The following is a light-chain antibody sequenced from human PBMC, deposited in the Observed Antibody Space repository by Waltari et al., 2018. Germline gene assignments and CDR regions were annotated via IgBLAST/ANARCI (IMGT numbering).Light chain of an antibody. V-gene: IGKV2-28*01. Sequence: DIVMTQSPLSLPVTPGEPASISCRSSHSLLHSNGYDYLDWYLQRPGQSPQLLIYLGSNRASGVPDRFSGSGSGTEFTLKISRVEAEDVGVFYCMQSLQTPFTFGPGTKVDIK. CDR1: HSLLHSNGYDY. J-gene: IGKJ3*01. CDR2: LGS. CDR3: MQSLQTPFT.